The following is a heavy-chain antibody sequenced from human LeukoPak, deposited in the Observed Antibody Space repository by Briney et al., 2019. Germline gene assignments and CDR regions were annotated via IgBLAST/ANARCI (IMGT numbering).Heavy chain of an antibody. Sequence: GGSLRLSCAASGSSFTSAWMGWVRQAPGKGLEWVGRIKSKTDGGTTDYAAPVRGRFTISTDDSKITSYLQMNNLKIEDTAVYYCTTYGWITIRPLFDFWGQGTLVTVSS. V-gene: IGHV3-15*01. CDR3: TTYGWITIRPLFDF. J-gene: IGHJ4*02. CDR2: IKSKTDGGTT. D-gene: IGHD5-12*01. CDR1: GSSFTSAW.